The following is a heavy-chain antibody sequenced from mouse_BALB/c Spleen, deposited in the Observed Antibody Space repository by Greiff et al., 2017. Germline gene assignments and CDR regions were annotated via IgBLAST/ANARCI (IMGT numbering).Heavy chain of an antibody. J-gene: IGHJ3*01. Sequence: QVQLKQSGAELARPGASVKLSCKASGYTFTDYSINWVKQRTGQGLEWIGEIYPGSGNTYYNEKFKGKATLTADKSSSTAYMQISSLASEDSAVYFCARRRVGFLAWFAYWGQGTLVTVSA. V-gene: IGHV1-77*01. CDR3: ARRRVGFLAWFAY. CDR1: GYTFTDYS. CDR2: IYPGSGNT. D-gene: IGHD2-2*01.